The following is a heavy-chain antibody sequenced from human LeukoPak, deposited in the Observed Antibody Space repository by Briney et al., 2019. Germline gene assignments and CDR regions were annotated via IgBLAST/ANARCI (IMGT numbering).Heavy chain of an antibody. D-gene: IGHD3-10*01. CDR1: GFTFSSYS. V-gene: IGHV3-48*01. J-gene: IGHJ5*02. Sequence: PGGSLRLXCAASGFTFSSYSMNWVRRAPGKGLEWVSYISSASNTIYYADSVKGRFTVSRDNAKNSLYLQMNSLRAEDTAMYYCARDGWFGDYNWFDPWGQGTLVTVSS. CDR3: ARDGWFGDYNWFDP. CDR2: ISSASNTI.